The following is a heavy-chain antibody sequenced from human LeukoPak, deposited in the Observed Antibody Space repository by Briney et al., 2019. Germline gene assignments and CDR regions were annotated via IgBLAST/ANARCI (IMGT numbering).Heavy chain of an antibody. CDR1: GFTFSSYW. Sequence: AGSLRLSCAASGFTFSSYWMSWVRQAPGKGLEWVANIKQDGSEKYYVDSVKGRFTISRDNAKNSLYLQMNSLRAEDTAVYYCARDGLIDSSGWYGYWGQGTLVTVSS. CDR3: ARDGLIDSSGWYGY. V-gene: IGHV3-7*01. D-gene: IGHD6-19*01. CDR2: IKQDGSEK. J-gene: IGHJ4*02.